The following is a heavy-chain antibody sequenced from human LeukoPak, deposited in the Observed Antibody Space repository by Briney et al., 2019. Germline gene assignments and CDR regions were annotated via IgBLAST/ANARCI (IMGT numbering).Heavy chain of an antibody. V-gene: IGHV5-10-1*01. CDR2: IDPSDSYT. D-gene: IGHD7-27*01. J-gene: IGHJ2*01. CDR1: GYSFTSYW. CDR3: AGPNWGPNWYFDL. Sequence: GESLRISCKGSGYSFTSYWISWVRQMPGKGLEWMGRIDPSDSYTDYSPSFQGHVTISADKSISTAYLQWSILKASDTAMYYCAGPNWGPNWYFDLWGRGTLVTVSS.